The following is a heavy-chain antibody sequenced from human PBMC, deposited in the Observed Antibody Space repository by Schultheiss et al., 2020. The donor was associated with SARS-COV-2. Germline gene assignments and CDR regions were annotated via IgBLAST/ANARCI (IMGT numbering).Heavy chain of an antibody. Sequence: SETLSLTCAVYGGSFSGYYWSWIRQPPGKGLEWIGEINHSGSTNYNPSLKSRVTISVDTSRNQFSLKLNSVTAADTAVYYCARERGRITMVRGVITPYNWFDPWGQGTLVTVSS. D-gene: IGHD3-10*01. CDR2: INHSGST. J-gene: IGHJ5*02. CDR1: GGSFSGYY. V-gene: IGHV4-34*01. CDR3: ARERGRITMVRGVITPYNWFDP.